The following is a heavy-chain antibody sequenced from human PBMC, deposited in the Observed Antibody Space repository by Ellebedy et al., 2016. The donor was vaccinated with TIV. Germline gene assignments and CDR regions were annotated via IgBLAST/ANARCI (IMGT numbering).Heavy chain of an antibody. D-gene: IGHD7-27*01. V-gene: IGHV1-69*06. Sequence: AASVKVSCKASGGTFRSHSHSISWVRQAPGQGLEWMGGIFPTFGEPNYAQRFRGRVTVTADRSTNTAYMELRSLRPGDTAIYYCARSDFFSTNWDQSWGVHYFDYWGHGTLVTVSS. CDR3: ARSDFFSTNWDQSWGVHYFDY. CDR2: IFPTFGEP. J-gene: IGHJ4*01. CDR1: GGTFRSHS.